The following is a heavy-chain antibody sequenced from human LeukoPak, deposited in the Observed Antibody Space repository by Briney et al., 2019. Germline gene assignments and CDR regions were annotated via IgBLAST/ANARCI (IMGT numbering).Heavy chain of an antibody. CDR3: AKSRVSSWGAIDY. D-gene: IGHD6-13*01. V-gene: IGHV3-7*03. CDR2: VNQDGTEK. J-gene: IGHJ4*02. Sequence: GGSLRLSCSASGLTFSSYSMNWVRQAPGKGLEWVGNVNQDGTEKHYMDSVKGRFTISRDNSKNILYLQMNSLRVEDTAVYYCAKSRVSSWGAIDYWGQGTLLTVSS. CDR1: GLTFSSYS.